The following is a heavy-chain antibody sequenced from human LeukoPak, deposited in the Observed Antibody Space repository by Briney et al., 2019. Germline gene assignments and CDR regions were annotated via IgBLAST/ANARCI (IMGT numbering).Heavy chain of an antibody. V-gene: IGHV1-69*13. D-gene: IGHD1-26*01. J-gene: IGHJ6*02. Sequence: ASVKVSCKASGGTFSSYAISWVRQAPGQGLEWMGGIIPIFGTANYAQKFQGRVTITADGSTSTAYMELSSLRSEDTAVYYCARAHIVGATTPRGYYYYGMDVWGQGTTVTVSS. CDR3: ARAHIVGATTPRGYYYYGMDV. CDR1: GGTFSSYA. CDR2: IIPIFGTA.